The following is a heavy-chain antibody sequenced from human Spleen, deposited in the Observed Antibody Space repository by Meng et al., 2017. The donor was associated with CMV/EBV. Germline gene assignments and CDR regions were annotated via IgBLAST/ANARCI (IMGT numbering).Heavy chain of an antibody. CDR2: IKEDGGEK. D-gene: IGHD2/OR15-2a*01. J-gene: IGHJ6*02. Sequence: GESLKISCTASGFTFSGYWMSWVRQAPGKGLEWVANIKEDGGEKYYVDYVTGRFSISRDNAKNSLYLPMNSLRAEATAVYYCARGNIGTTYYYYYYSMDVWGQGTTVTVSS. CDR3: ARGNIGTTYYYYYYSMDV. CDR1: GFTFSGYW. V-gene: IGHV3-7*01.